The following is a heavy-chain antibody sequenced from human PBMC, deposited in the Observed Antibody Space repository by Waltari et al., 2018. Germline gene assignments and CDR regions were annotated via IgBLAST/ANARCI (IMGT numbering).Heavy chain of an antibody. CDR3: VRTGYSGNYYYFDF. Sequence: VQLLESGGGVVQPGTSLRLSCAASGFTFNAYAMEWVRQAPGKGLGWVAGINWNSGNIGYADSVKGRFTISRDNAKNSLYLQMNSLRVEDTALYYCVRTGYSGNYYYFDFWGQGTLVTVSS. CDR2: INWNSGNI. CDR1: GFTFNAYA. V-gene: IGHV3-9*01. D-gene: IGHD4-4*01. J-gene: IGHJ4*02.